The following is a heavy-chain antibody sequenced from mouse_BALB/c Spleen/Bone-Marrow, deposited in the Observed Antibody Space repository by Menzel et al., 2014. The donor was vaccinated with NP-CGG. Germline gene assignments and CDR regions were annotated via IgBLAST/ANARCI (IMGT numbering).Heavy chain of an antibody. Sequence: EVQVVESGGGLVQPGGSLRLSCATSGFTFTDYYMNWVRQPPGKALEWLGFIRNKANGYTTECSASVKGRFTISRDNSQSILYLQMNTLRAEDSATYYCARDIGRLLFDFWGQGTTLTVSS. J-gene: IGHJ2*01. CDR1: GFTFTDYY. CDR3: ARDIGRLLFDF. V-gene: IGHV7-3*02. D-gene: IGHD1-2*01. CDR2: IRNKANGYTT.